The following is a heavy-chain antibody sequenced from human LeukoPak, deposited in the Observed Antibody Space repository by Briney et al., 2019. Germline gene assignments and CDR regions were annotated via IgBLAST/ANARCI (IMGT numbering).Heavy chain of an antibody. CDR1: GGSISNYY. Sequence: SETLSLTCTVSGGSISNYYWSWIRQPAGKGLEWIGRIYTSGSTNYNPSLKSRVTMSVDTSKNQFSLKLSSVTAADTAVYYCARDDYGDYDYYYYMDVWGKGTTVTVSS. CDR3: ARDDYGDYDYYYYMDV. J-gene: IGHJ6*03. D-gene: IGHD4-17*01. CDR2: IYTSGST. V-gene: IGHV4-4*07.